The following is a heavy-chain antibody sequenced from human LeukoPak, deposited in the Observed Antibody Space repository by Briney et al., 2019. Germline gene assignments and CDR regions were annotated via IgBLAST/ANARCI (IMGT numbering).Heavy chain of an antibody. CDR2: ISYDGSNK. D-gene: IGHD3-22*01. V-gene: IGHV3-30*04. CDR1: GFTFSSYA. J-gene: IGHJ4*02. Sequence: GRSLRLSCAASGFTFSSYAMHWVRQAPGKGLEWVAVISYDGSNKYYADSVKGRFTISRDNSKNTLYLQMNSLRAEDTAVYYCAREPTEVITRDYWGQGTLVTVSS. CDR3: AREPTEVITRDY.